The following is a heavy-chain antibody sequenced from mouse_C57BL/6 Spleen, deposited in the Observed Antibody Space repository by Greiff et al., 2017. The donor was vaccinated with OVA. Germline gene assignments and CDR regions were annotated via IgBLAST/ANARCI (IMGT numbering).Heavy chain of an antibody. V-gene: IGHV1-52*01. J-gene: IGHJ4*01. CDR3: AREGNWDDDAMDY. D-gene: IGHD4-1*01. CDR1: GYTFTSYW. CDR2: IDPSDSET. Sequence: QVQLKQPGAELVRPGSSVKLSCKASGYTFTSYWMHWVKQRPIQGLEWIGNIDPSDSETHYNQKFKDKATLTVDKSSSTAYMQLSSLTSEDSAVYYGAREGNWDDDAMDYWGQGTSVTVSS.